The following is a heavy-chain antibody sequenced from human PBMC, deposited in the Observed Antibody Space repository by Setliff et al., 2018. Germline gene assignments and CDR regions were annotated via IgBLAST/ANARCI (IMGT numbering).Heavy chain of an antibody. D-gene: IGHD3-10*01. Sequence: PSETLSLTCSVSGYSISSGYYWGWIRQPPGKGLEWIGSIYHNGNSYYNPSLKSRVTISVDTSKNQFSLKLSSVTAEDTAVYYCAREELWFGELASYYYYGMDVWGQGTTVTVSS. V-gene: IGHV4-38-2*02. CDR2: IYHNGNS. CDR1: GYSISSGYY. J-gene: IGHJ6*02. CDR3: AREELWFGELASYYYYGMDV.